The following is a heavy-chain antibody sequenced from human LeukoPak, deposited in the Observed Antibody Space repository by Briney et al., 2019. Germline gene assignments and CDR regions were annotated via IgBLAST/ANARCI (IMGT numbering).Heavy chain of an antibody. CDR3: AKSGEQQLVSWFDP. CDR1: GFTFSSYG. J-gene: IGHJ5*02. Sequence: GGSRRLSCAASGFTFSSYGMHWVRQAPAKGLEWVAVISYDGSNKYYADSVKGRFTISRDNSKNTLYLQMNSLRAEDTAVYYCAKSGEQQLVSWFDPWGQGTLVTVSS. V-gene: IGHV3-30*18. CDR2: ISYDGSNK. D-gene: IGHD6-13*01.